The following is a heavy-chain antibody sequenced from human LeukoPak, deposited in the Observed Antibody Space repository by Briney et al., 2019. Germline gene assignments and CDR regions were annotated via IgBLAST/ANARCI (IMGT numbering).Heavy chain of an antibody. J-gene: IGHJ4*02. CDR3: AKGHTKSSGTYYPYYFDY. CDR1: AFTFNNFA. Sequence: GGSLRLSCAASAFTFNNFAMSWVRQAPGKGLEWVSAISGSGDSTYYADSVKGRFTISIDKHRKPLDLQMNRLRAEDTAVYYCAKGHTKSSGTYYPYYFDYWGQGTLVTVSS. V-gene: IGHV3-23*01. CDR2: ISGSGDST. D-gene: IGHD3-10*01.